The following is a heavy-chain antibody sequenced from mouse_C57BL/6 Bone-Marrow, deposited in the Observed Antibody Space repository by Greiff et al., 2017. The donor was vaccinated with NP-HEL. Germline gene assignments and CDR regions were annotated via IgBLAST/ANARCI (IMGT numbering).Heavy chain of an antibody. CDR2: ISDGGSYT. V-gene: IGHV5-4*01. D-gene: IGHD2-4*01. J-gene: IGHJ3*01. CDR1: GFTFSSYA. Sequence: VESGGGLVKPGGSLKLSCAASGFTFSSYAMSWVRQTPEKRLEWVATISDGGSYTYYPDNVKGRFTISRDNAKNNLYLQMSHLKSEDTAMYYCARVAYYDFFAYWGQGTLVTVSA. CDR3: ARVAYYDFFAY.